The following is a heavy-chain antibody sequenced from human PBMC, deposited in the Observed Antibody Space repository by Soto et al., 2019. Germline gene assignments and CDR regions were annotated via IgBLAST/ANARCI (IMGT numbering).Heavy chain of an antibody. CDR3: ARVRGYCSGGNCYGYYFDY. D-gene: IGHD2-15*01. J-gene: IGHJ4*02. V-gene: IGHV3-11*06. Sequence: PGGSLRLSCAASGFTFTDYYMSWIRQAPGKGLEWVSYITITSSYTDYVDSVKGRFTISRDNTKNSLYLQMNSLRAEDTAVYYCARVRGYCSGGNCYGYYFDYWGQGTLVTVSS. CDR2: ITITSSYT. CDR1: GFTFTDYY.